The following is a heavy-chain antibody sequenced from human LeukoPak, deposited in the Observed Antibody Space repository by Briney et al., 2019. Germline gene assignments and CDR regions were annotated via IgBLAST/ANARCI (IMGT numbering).Heavy chain of an antibody. CDR2: IKQDGSEK. D-gene: IGHD6-19*01. Sequence: GGCLRLSCAASGFTCSSYWMSWVRQAPGKGLEWVANIKQDGSEKYYVDSVKGRFTISRDNAKNSLYLQMNSLRAEDTAVYYCARIRRGWSQNWDYWGQGTLVTVSS. V-gene: IGHV3-7*01. CDR3: ARIRRGWSQNWDY. CDR1: GFTCSSYW. J-gene: IGHJ4*02.